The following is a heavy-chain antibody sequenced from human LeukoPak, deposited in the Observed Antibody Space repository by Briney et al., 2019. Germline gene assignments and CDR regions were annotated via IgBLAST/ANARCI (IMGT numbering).Heavy chain of an antibody. CDR2: IYSGST. D-gene: IGHD6-13*01. J-gene: IGHJ1*01. CDR1: GGSISSYY. Sequence: SETLSLTCTVSGGSISSYYWSWIRQPAGKGLEWIGRIYSGSTNYNPSLKSRVTISVDTSKNQFSLKLSSVTAADTAVYYCARGVAAAGTVFQHWGQGTLVTVSS. V-gene: IGHV4-4*07. CDR3: ARGVAAAGTVFQH.